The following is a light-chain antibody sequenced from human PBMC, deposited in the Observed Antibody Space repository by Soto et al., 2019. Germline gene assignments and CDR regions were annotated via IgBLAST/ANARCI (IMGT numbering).Light chain of an antibody. CDR1: SSNIGAGYD. CDR2: GNS. V-gene: IGLV1-40*01. Sequence: QSVLTQPPSVSEAPGQRVTISCTGSSSNIGAGYDVHWYQQLPGTAPKLLIYGNSSRPSGVPDRFSGSKSGTSASLAITGLQAEDEADYYCQSYDSSLRGVVFGGGTKLTVL. CDR3: QSYDSSLRGVV. J-gene: IGLJ2*01.